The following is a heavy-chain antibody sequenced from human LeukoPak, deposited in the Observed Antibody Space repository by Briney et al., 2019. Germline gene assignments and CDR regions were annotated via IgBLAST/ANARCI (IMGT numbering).Heavy chain of an antibody. CDR1: GYTFTSYG. CDR2: ISAYNGNT. D-gene: IGHD3-22*01. Sequence: ASVKVSCKASGYTFTSYGISWVRQAPGQGHERMGWISAYNGNTNYAQKLQGRVTMTTDTSTSTAYMELRSLRSDDTAVYYCARESEGYYYDSSGILGDYWGQGTLVTVSS. V-gene: IGHV1-18*01. CDR3: ARESEGYYYDSSGILGDY. J-gene: IGHJ4*02.